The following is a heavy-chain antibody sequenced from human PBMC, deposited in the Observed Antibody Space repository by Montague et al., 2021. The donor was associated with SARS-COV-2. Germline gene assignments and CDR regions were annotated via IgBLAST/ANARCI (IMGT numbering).Heavy chain of an antibody. Sequence: TLSLTCTVSGGSISSGGYYWSWIRQHAGKGLEWIGYIYHTGXTXYXXXXKXRVTISKETSKNHFSLNLSSVTAADSAVYYCARDSGYYDSSGYSYDAFDIWGQGTKVTVSS. J-gene: IGHJ3*02. CDR1: GGSISSGGYY. V-gene: IGHV4-31*03. D-gene: IGHD3-22*01. CDR3: ARDSGYYDSSGYSYDAFDI. CDR2: IYHTGXT.